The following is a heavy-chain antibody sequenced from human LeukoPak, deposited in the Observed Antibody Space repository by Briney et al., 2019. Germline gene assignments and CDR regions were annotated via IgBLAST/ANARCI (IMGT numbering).Heavy chain of an antibody. CDR1: GFTFSSYS. V-gene: IGHV3-48*02. Sequence: GGSLRLPCAASGFTFSSYSMNWVRQAPGKGLEWVSYISSSSSTIYYADSVKGRFTISRDNAKNSLYLQMNSLRDEDTAVYYCARGDRRWLQLPNDYWGQGTLVTVSS. D-gene: IGHD5-24*01. CDR3: ARGDRRWLQLPNDY. J-gene: IGHJ4*02. CDR2: ISSSSSTI.